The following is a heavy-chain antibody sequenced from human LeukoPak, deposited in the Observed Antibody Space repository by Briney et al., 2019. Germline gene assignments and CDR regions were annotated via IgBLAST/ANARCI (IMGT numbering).Heavy chain of an antibody. V-gene: IGHV4-59*01. D-gene: IGHD3-22*01. J-gene: IGHJ4*02. CDR1: GGSISSYY. CDR2: IYYSGST. Sequence: PSETLSLTCTVSGGSISSYYWSWIRQPPGKGLEWIGYIYYSGSTNYNPSLKSRVTISVDTSKNQFSLKLSSVTAADTAVYYCARVPPYYYDSSGSFDYWGQGILVTVSS. CDR3: ARVPPYYYDSSGSFDY.